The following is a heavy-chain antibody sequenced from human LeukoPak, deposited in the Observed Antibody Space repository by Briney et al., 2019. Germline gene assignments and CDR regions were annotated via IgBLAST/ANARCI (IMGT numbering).Heavy chain of an antibody. V-gene: IGHV1-2*02. J-gene: IGHJ3*02. Sequence: VASVKVSCKASGYTFIGYCIHWVRQAPGQGLEWMGWINPNSGGTNYAQKFQGRVTMTRDTSITTAYMELSRLRSDDTAVYYCASGREYYGSGSHDDAFDIWGQGTMVTVSS. CDR3: ASGREYYGSGSHDDAFDI. D-gene: IGHD3-10*01. CDR1: GYTFIGYC. CDR2: INPNSGGT.